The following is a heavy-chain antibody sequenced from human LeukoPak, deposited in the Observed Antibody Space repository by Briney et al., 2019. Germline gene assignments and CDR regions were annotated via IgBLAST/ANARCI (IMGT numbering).Heavy chain of an antibody. D-gene: IGHD3-22*01. CDR1: GFTVSSNY. CDR2: IRSDGST. V-gene: IGHV3-53*05. J-gene: IGHJ3*02. CDR3: ARMMTDFDGSGHDIQRGAFDI. Sequence: GGSLRLSCTASGFTVSSNYMSWVRQAPGKGLEWVSVIRSDGSTNHADSVKGRFTISRDNSKNTLFLQMNSLRAEDTAVYHCARMMTDFDGSGHDIQRGAFDIWGQGTMVTVS.